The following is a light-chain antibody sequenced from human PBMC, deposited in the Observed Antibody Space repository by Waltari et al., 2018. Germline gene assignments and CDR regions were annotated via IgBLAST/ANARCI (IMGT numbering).Light chain of an antibody. Sequence: EIVMTQSPATLSVSPGGVAILSCRASESVNSNLAWYQQKPGLPPRLLIFGASTRASGVPARFSGAGSGTKFTLFISSLQSDDSAIYFCQQYKNWPPFTFGQGTKLEIE. CDR2: GAS. V-gene: IGKV3-15*01. CDR1: ESVNSN. J-gene: IGKJ2*01. CDR3: QQYKNWPPFT.